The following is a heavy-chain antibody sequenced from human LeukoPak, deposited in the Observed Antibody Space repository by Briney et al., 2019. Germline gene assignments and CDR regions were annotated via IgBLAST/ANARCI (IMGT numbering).Heavy chain of an antibody. CDR3: ARTITMARVDI. CDR2: MYVDGKT. J-gene: IGHJ3*02. Sequence: GGSLRLSCAASGFTVSTNYMNWVRQAPGKGLEWVSVMYVDGKTYYAASVKGRFTISRDNSKNTLYLQMNSLRAEDTAVYYCARTITMARVDIWGQGTMVTISS. V-gene: IGHV3-53*01. D-gene: IGHD3-10*01. CDR1: GFTVSTNY.